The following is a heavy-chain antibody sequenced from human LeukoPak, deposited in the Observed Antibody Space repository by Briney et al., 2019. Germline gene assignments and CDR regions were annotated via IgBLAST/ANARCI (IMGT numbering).Heavy chain of an antibody. CDR3: ARYPSVYSSGWSPLDY. CDR1: GFTFSSYS. V-gene: IGHV3-21*01. Sequence: PGGSLRLSCAASGFTFSSYSMNWVRQAPGKGLEWVSSISSSSNYIHYTDSVKGRFTISRDNAKSSLFLQMNSLRAEDTAVYYCARYPSVYSSGWSPLDYWGQGTLVTVSS. D-gene: IGHD6-19*01. J-gene: IGHJ4*02. CDR2: ISSSSNYI.